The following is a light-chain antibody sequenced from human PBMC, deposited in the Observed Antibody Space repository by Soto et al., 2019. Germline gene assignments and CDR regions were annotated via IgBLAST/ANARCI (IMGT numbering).Light chain of an antibody. CDR1: SSNIGTGYD. CDR2: GNN. CDR3: QSYDSSLSGYV. J-gene: IGLJ1*01. V-gene: IGLV1-40*01. Sequence: QSVLTQPPSVSGAPGQRVTISCTGSSSNIGTGYDVHWYQQLPGTAPQLLIYGNNNRPSGVPGRFSGSRSGTSASLAITGLQAEDEADYYCQSYDSSLSGYVFGTGTKLTVL.